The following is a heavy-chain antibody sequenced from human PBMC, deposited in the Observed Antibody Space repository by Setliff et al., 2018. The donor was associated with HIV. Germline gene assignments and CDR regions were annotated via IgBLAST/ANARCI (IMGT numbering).Heavy chain of an antibody. V-gene: IGHV3-23*01. J-gene: IGHJ4*02. CDR3: AKDRWGGKPYYFDY. CDR2: ISSGGGSK. Sequence: GGSLRLSCAASGFTFSGFAMTWVRQAPGKGLEWISTISSGGGSKYYADSVKGRFTISRDNSKNTLYLQMNSLRAEDTAVYYCAKDRWGGKPYYFDYWGQGTLVTSPQ. CDR1: GFTFSGFA. D-gene: IGHD7-27*01.